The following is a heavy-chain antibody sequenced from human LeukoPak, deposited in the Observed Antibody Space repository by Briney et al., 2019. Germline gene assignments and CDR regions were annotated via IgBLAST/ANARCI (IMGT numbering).Heavy chain of an antibody. CDR1: GFTFSDYG. CDR3: AKDVYSAAWAFDY. Sequence: GRSLRLSCAASGFTFSDYGMHWVRQAPGKGLEWVAVTSVDGSNKYYADSVKGRFTISRDNSKNTLYLQMNSLIVEDTAVYYCAKDVYSAAWAFDYWGQGTLVTVSS. V-gene: IGHV3-30*18. J-gene: IGHJ4*02. D-gene: IGHD6-13*01. CDR2: TSVDGSNK.